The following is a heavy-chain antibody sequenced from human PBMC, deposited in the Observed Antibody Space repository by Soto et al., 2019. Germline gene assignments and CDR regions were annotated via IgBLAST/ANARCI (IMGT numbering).Heavy chain of an antibody. CDR1: GVSMSSYY. D-gene: IGHD1-26*01. CDR3: ARGGGYHDY. Sequence: PSETLSLTCTVSGVSMSSYYWNWIRQPPGRGLEWIGYINYSGSAHYNASLKSRVTISVDTFKNQFSLKLTSVTAADTAVYFCARGGGYHDYWGQGTLVTVS. V-gene: IGHV4-59*01. J-gene: IGHJ4*03. CDR2: INYSGSA.